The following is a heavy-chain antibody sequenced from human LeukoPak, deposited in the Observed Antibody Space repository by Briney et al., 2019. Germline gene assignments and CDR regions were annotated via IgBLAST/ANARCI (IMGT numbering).Heavy chain of an antibody. J-gene: IGHJ4*02. CDR1: GYTFSGYY. Sequence: ASVKVSCKASGYTFSGYYMHWVRQAPGQGIEWMAWINPNNGDTNYAQKFQGRVTMTRDTSISTAYMELTRLISDDTAVYYCARVGSSGWYVHPTLDYWGQGTLVTVSS. D-gene: IGHD6-19*01. CDR3: ARVGSSGWYVHPTLDY. V-gene: IGHV1-2*02. CDR2: INPNNGDT.